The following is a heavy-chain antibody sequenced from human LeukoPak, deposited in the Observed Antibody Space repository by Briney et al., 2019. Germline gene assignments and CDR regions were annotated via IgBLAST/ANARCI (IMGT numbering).Heavy chain of an antibody. V-gene: IGHV3-48*01. J-gene: IGHJ6*02. CDR3: ARGNGDYVDYYYGMDV. CDR1: GFTFSSYS. Sequence: PGGSLRLSCAASGFTFSSYSMNWVRQAPGKGLGWVSYISSSSSTIYYADSVKGRFTISRDNAKNSLYLQMNSLRAEDTAVYYCARGNGDYVDYYYGMDVWGQGTTVTVSS. D-gene: IGHD4-17*01. CDR2: ISSSSSTI.